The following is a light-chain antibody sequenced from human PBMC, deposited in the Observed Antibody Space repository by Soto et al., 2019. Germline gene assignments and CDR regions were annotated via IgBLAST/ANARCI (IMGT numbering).Light chain of an antibody. CDR1: QSILHSFYKRNY. CDR3: QQYYSTPFT. V-gene: IGKV4-1*01. J-gene: IGKJ3*01. Sequence: DTVMTKSPDSLAVSLGERATINCNSSQSILHSFYKRNYLAWYQQKPGQPPKLLIYWASTRESGVTDRFSGSGSGTDFTLTNSSLQDEDVGVYYCQQYYSTPFTFGPGTKVDIK. CDR2: WAS.